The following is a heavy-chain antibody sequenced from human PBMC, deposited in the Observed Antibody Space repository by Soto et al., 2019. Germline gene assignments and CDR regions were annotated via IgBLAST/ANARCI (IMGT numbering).Heavy chain of an antibody. CDR3: ARSPAYYSSSGSFLTWFDP. CDR2: IYYTGST. D-gene: IGHD3-10*01. J-gene: IGHJ5*02. Sequence: QVQLQESGPGLVKPSQTLSLTCTVSGGSISIGDYYWSWIRQPPGKGLEWIGHIYYTGSTYSIPSLRGRLTISRDTSTNRFSLSLSSVTAADTAVYYCARSPAYYSSSGSFLTWFDPWGQGTLVIVSS. CDR1: GGSISIGDYY. V-gene: IGHV4-30-4*01.